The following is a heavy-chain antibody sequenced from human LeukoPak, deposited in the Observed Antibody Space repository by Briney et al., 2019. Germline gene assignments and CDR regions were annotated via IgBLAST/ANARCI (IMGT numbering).Heavy chain of an antibody. J-gene: IGHJ4*02. D-gene: IGHD5-12*01. Sequence: PSETLSLTCTLSGGSISTYYWSWIRQPPGKGLEWIGYIYHSGSTNYNPPLKRRGTISVAPSKNQSSLKLSSVTAADTAVYYCARGGGYASPIGYWGQGALVTVSS. V-gene: IGHV4-59*01. CDR2: IYHSGST. CDR1: GGSISTYY. CDR3: ARGGGYASPIGY.